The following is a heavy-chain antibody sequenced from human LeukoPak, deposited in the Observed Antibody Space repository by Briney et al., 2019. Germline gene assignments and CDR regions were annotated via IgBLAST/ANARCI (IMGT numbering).Heavy chain of an antibody. Sequence: ASVKVSCKASGCTFTGYYMHWVRQAPGQGLEWMGWINPNSGGTNYAQKFQGRVTMTRDTSISTAYMELSRLRSDDTAVYYCARDPPQGGTYSFDPWGQGTLVTVSS. CDR1: GCTFTGYY. CDR3: ARDPPQGGTYSFDP. J-gene: IGHJ5*02. CDR2: INPNSGGT. D-gene: IGHD1-1*01. V-gene: IGHV1-2*02.